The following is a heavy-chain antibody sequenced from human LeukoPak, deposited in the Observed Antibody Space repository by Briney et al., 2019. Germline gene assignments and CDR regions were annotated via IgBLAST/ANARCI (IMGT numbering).Heavy chain of an antibody. V-gene: IGHV3-30*03. J-gene: IGHJ4*02. CDR1: GFTFSSYG. D-gene: IGHD5-24*01. CDR3: AREERWLHYFDY. CDR2: ISYDGSNK. Sequence: GGSLRLSCAASGFTFSSYGMHWVRQAPGKGLEWVAVISYDGSNKYYADSVKGRFTISRDNSKNTLYLQMNSLRAEDTAVYYCAREERWLHYFDYWGQGTLVTVSS.